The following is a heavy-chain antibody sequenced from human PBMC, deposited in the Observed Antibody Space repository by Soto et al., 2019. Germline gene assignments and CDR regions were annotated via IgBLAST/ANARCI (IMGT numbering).Heavy chain of an antibody. CDR3: ASNKSNCSGGSRYSPYYYYYYYMDV. D-gene: IGHD2-15*01. CDR1: GGTFSSYT. CDR2: IIPILGIA. V-gene: IGHV1-69*02. J-gene: IGHJ6*03. Sequence: QVQLVQSGAEVKKPGSSVKVSCKASGGTFSSYTISWVRQAPGQGLEWMGRIIPILGIANYAQKFQGRVTITADHSTRTAYMELSSLRSEDTAVYYCASNKSNCSGGSRYSPYYYYYYYMDVWGKGTTVTVSS.